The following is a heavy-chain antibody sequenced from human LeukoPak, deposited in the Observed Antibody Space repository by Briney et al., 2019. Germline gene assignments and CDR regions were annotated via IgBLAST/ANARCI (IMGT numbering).Heavy chain of an antibody. CDR2: IIPILGIA. V-gene: IGHV1-69*04. CDR3: ATGMVRGVIITGYYGMDV. CDR1: GGTFSSYA. J-gene: IGHJ6*02. Sequence: ASVKVSCKASGGTFSSYAISWVRQAPGQGLEWMGRIIPILGIANYAQKFQGRVTITADKSTSTAYMELSSLRSEDTAVYYCATGMVRGVIITGYYGMDVWGQGTTVTVSS. D-gene: IGHD3-10*01.